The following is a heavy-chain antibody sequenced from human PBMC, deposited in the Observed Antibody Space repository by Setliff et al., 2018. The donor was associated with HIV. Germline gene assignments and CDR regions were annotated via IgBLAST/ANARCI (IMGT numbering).Heavy chain of an antibody. Sequence: PGESLKISCKASGYSFSDYWIGWVRQMPGKGLEWMGVTYPGDSTTRYSPSLEGQVTISADRSISTTYLQWSSLRASDTAMYYCARVFSAGWFDSWGQGTLVTVSS. J-gene: IGHJ5*01. CDR1: GYSFSDYW. V-gene: IGHV5-51*01. CDR3: ARVFSAGWFDS. D-gene: IGHD6-13*01. CDR2: TYPGDSTT.